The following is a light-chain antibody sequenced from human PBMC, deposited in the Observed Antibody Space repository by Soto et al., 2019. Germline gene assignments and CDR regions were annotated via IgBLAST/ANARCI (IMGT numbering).Light chain of an antibody. J-gene: IGKJ3*01. CDR2: AAS. Sequence: DIQMAQSPSSLSASVGDRVTITCRASQSISNYLNWYQQKPGKAPKLLIYAASTVQSGVPSRFSGSVSGTEFTLTISGLQPEDFATYYCQKSYSNPLFTFGPGTKVDIK. CDR3: QKSYSNPLFT. CDR1: QSISNY. V-gene: IGKV1-39*01.